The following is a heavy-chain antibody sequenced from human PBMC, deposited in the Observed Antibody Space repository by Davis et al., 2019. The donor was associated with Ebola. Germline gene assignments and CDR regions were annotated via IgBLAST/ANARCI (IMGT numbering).Heavy chain of an antibody. CDR1: GGSISSGGYY. D-gene: IGHD6-13*01. Sequence: PSETLSLTCTVSGGSISSGGYYWSWIRQHPGKGLEWIGYIYYSGSTYYNPSLKSRVTISADTSKNQFSLKLSSVTAADTAVYYCAGQLTGIAAAGTGWFDPWGQGTLVTVSS. V-gene: IGHV4-31*03. J-gene: IGHJ5*02. CDR2: IYYSGST. CDR3: AGQLTGIAAAGTGWFDP.